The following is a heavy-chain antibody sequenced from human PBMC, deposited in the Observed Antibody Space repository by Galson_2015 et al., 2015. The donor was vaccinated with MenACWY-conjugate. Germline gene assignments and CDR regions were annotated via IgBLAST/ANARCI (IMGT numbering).Heavy chain of an antibody. Sequence: QSGAEVKKPGESLTISCKGSGYTFTSNRIGWVRQMPGKGLEWMGTIYPGDSDTRYTPSFQGHVTISADKSINTAYLQWGSLEASDTAMYYCARQGFGSSSLDYWGQGTLVTVSS. J-gene: IGHJ4*02. D-gene: IGHD6-6*01. CDR3: ARQGFGSSSLDY. V-gene: IGHV5-51*01. CDR1: GYTFTSNR. CDR2: IYPGDSDT.